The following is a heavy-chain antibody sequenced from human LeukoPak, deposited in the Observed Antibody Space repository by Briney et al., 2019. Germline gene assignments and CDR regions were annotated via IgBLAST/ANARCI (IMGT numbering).Heavy chain of an antibody. CDR2: INPNSGGT. V-gene: IGHV1-2*02. Sequence: ASVKVSCKASGYTFTSYYMHWVRQAPGQGLEWMGWINPNSGGTNYAQKFQGRVTMTRDTSISTAYMELSRLRSDDTAVYYCARSLYYGDYVWFDPWGQGTLVTVSS. J-gene: IGHJ5*02. CDR1: GYTFTSYY. CDR3: ARSLYYGDYVWFDP. D-gene: IGHD4-17*01.